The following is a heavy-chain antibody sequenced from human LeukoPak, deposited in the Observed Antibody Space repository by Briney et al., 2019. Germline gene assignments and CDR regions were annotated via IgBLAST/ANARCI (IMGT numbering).Heavy chain of an antibody. J-gene: IGHJ4*02. CDR2: IYYSGST. CDR1: GGSISSYY. Sequence: PSETLSLTCTVSGGSISSYYWSWIRQPPGKGLEWIGYIYYSGSTNYNPSLKSRVIISVDTSKNQFSLKPSSVTAADTAVYYCARGYSSSRSRILDYWGQGTLVTVSS. V-gene: IGHV4-59*01. CDR3: ARGYSSSRSRILDY. D-gene: IGHD6-13*01.